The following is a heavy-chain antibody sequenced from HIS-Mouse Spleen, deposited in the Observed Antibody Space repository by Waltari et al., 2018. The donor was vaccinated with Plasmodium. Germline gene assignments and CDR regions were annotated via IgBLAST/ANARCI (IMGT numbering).Heavy chain of an antibody. CDR3: ARGVRFLEGY. Sequence: EVQLVESGGGLVKPGGSLRLSCAASGFTFSSYSMNGFRQAPGKGLEWVSSISSSSSYIYYADSVKGRFTISRDNAKNSLYLQMNSLRAEDTAVYYCARGVRFLEGYWGQGTLVTVSS. CDR1: GFTFSSYS. D-gene: IGHD3-3*01. J-gene: IGHJ4*02. V-gene: IGHV3-21*01. CDR2: ISSSSSYI.